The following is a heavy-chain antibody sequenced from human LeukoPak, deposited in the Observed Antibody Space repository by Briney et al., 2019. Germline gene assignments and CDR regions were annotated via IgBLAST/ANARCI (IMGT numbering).Heavy chain of an antibody. CDR2: ISSSSSYI. Sequence: PGGSLRLSCAASGFTFSSYSMNWVRQAPGKGLEWVASISSSSSYIYYADSVKGRFTISRDNAKNSLYLQMNSLRAEDTAVYYCARGSGWSGGFDYWGQGTLVTVSS. CDR3: ARGSGWSGGFDY. V-gene: IGHV3-21*01. D-gene: IGHD6-19*01. J-gene: IGHJ4*02. CDR1: GFTFSSYS.